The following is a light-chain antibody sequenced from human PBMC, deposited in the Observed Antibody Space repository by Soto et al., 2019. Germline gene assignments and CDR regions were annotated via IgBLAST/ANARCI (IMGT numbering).Light chain of an antibody. Sequence: DIQMTQSPSTLSACVGDGVTITCRSSQSIGRWLAWYQQKPGKAPKLLIYDASSLESGVPSRFSGSGSGTEFTLTISSLQPDDFATYYCQQYNTYSPERTFGQGTKVDI. J-gene: IGKJ1*01. V-gene: IGKV1-5*01. CDR1: QSIGRW. CDR2: DAS. CDR3: QQYNTYSPERT.